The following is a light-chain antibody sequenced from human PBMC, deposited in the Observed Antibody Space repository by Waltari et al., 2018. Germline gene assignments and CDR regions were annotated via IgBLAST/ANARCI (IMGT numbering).Light chain of an antibody. Sequence: DIQMTQSPSSLSASVGDRVTITCLASQGISNDLAWFQQKPGKAPKSLIYDASTLQSGVPSRFSGSGSGTEFTLTIDSLQPDDFATYYCQQYNRFSPFGQGTNVEVK. CDR1: QGISND. J-gene: IGKJ1*01. CDR2: DAS. V-gene: IGKV1-16*01. CDR3: QQYNRFSP.